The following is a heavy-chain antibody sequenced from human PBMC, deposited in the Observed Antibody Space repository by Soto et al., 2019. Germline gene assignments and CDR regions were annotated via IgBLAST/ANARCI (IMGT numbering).Heavy chain of an antibody. J-gene: IGHJ4*02. CDR2: ISSSSRDI. Sequence: GSLRLSCAASGFTFSSYSMNWVRQDPGKGLEWVSSISSSSRDIYYADSVKGRLTISRDNAKNSLYLQRNSLRAEGTAVYDCARDRSSVPNDYWGQGTLVTVSS. D-gene: IGHD2-2*01. V-gene: IGHV3-21*01. CDR1: GFTFSSYS. CDR3: ARDRSSVPNDY.